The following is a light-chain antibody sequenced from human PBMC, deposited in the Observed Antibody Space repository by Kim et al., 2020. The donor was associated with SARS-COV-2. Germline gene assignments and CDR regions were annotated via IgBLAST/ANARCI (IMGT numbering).Light chain of an antibody. CDR3: QQRTNWPT. J-gene: IGKJ4*01. CDR1: QSLSDY. Sequence: SLSTGDSATLSCRASQSLSDYLAWYQHKPGQAPRLLIYDASNRATGIPARFSGSGSGTDFTLTISSLEPEDFAVYYCQQRTNWPTFGGGTKVDIK. CDR2: DAS. V-gene: IGKV3-11*01.